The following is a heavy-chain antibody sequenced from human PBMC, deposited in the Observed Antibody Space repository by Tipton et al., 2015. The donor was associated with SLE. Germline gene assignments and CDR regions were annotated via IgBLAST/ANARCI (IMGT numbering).Heavy chain of an antibody. J-gene: IGHJ4*02. CDR1: GGSFSGYY. D-gene: IGHD3/OR15-3a*01. CDR2: INHSGST. Sequence: LRLSCAVYGGSFSGYYWSWIRQPPGKGLEWIGEINHSGSTNYNPSLKSRVTISVDTSNNQFFLNLSTVTDADTAIYYCARDVEYSTVSIFGLVPWGQGLQVTVSS. V-gene: IGHV4-34*01. CDR3: ARDVEYSTVSIFGLVP.